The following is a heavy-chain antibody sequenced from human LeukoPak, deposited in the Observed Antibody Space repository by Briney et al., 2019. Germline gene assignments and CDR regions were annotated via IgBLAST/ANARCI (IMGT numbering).Heavy chain of an antibody. V-gene: IGHV1-2*02. CDR1: GYSFTDKY. J-gene: IGHJ5*02. Sequence: ASVKVSCKASGYSFTDKYMHWVRQAPGQGLEWMGWVNPNSGGTNYAQKFQGRVTMTTDTSMSTAYMELSRLTSDDTAVYYCARAGGRSWFDPWGQGTLVTVSS. CDR2: VNPNSGGT. CDR3: ARAGGRSWFDP.